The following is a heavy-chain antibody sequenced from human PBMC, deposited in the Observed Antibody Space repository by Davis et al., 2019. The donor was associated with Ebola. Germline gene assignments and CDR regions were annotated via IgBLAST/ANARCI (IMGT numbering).Heavy chain of an antibody. CDR3: ARIRGLVQSIDYYYGMDV. CDR1: GFSLSTSGVG. Sequence: SGPTLVKPTQTLTLTCTFSGFSLSTSGVGVGWIRQPPGKALEWLALIYWDDDKRCSPSLKSRLTISKDTSKSQVVLTMTNMDPVDTATYYCARIRGLVQSIDYYYGMDVWGQGTTVTVSS. D-gene: IGHD3-3*01. J-gene: IGHJ6*02. V-gene: IGHV2-5*02. CDR2: IYWDDDK.